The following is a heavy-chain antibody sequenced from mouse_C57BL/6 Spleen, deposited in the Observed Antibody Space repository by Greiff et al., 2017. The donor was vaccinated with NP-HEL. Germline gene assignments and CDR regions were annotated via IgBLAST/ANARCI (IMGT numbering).Heavy chain of an antibody. CDR3: ARLVYYYGSNQYYYDY. Sequence: EVQLQQSGPELVKPGASVKMSCKASGYTFTDYNMHWVKQSHGQSLEWIGYINPNNGGTSYNQQFKGQATLTVDTSSSTAYMELRSLTSEDSAVYYCARLVYYYGSNQYYYDYWGKGTTLTVSS. CDR2: INPNNGGT. V-gene: IGHV1-22*01. D-gene: IGHD1-1*01. CDR1: GYTFTDYN. J-gene: IGHJ2*01.